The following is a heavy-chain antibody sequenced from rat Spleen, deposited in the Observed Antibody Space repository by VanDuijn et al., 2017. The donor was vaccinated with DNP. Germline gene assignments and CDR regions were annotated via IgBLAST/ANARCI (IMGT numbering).Heavy chain of an antibody. CDR3: ARRGPYFDY. Sequence: EVQLVESGGGPVQPGRSLKLSCAASGFTFSDYYMAWVRQAPTKGLEWVATISYDGSSTYYRDSVKGRFTISRDNAKSTLYLQMDSLRSEDTATYYCARRGPYFDYWGQGVMVTVSS. CDR2: ISYDGSST. J-gene: IGHJ2*01. V-gene: IGHV5-7*01. CDR1: GFTFSDYY.